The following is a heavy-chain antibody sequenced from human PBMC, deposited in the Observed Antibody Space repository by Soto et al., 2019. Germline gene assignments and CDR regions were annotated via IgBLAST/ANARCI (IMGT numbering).Heavy chain of an antibody. CDR1: GGSISSGGYY. D-gene: IGHD3-10*01. CDR2: IYYSGST. J-gene: IGHJ4*02. Sequence: SETLSLTCTVSGGSISSGGYYWSWIRQHPKKGLEWIGYIYYSGSTYYNPSLKSRVTISVDTSKNQFSLKLSSVTAADSAVYYCARDLLGVRGVISPVGYWGQGTLVTVSS. CDR3: ARDLLGVRGVISPVGY. V-gene: IGHV4-31*03.